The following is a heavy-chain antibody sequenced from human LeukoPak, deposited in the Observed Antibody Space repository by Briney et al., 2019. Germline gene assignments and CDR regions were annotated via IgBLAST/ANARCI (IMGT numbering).Heavy chain of an antibody. CDR3: AKVDYYGSGPKDY. J-gene: IGHJ4*02. V-gene: IGHV3-23*01. CDR1: GFSFISYG. Sequence: GGSLRLSCAASGFSFISYGMHWVRQAPGKGLEWVSAISGSGGSTYYADSVKGRFTISRDNSKNTLYLQMNSLRAEDTAVYYCAKVDYYGSGPKDYWGQGTLVTVSS. CDR2: ISGSGGST. D-gene: IGHD3-10*01.